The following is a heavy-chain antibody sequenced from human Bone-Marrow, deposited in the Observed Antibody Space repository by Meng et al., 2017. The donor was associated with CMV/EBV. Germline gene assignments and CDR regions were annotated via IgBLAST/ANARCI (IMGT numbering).Heavy chain of an antibody. CDR2: IYHSGST. CDR1: GYSISSGYY. CDR3: ARDYDTTGYWFDP. D-gene: IGHD3-22*01. Sequence: SETLSLTCTVSGYSISSGYYWGWIRQPPGKGLEWIGSIYHSGSTYYNPSLKSRVTISVDTSKNQFSLNLTSVTAADTAIYYCARDYDTTGYWFDPWGQGTLVTVSS. J-gene: IGHJ5*02. V-gene: IGHV4-38-2*02.